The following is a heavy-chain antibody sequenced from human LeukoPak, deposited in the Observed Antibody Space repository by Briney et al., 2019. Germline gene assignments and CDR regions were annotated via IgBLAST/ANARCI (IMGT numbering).Heavy chain of an antibody. CDR1: GGSISSYY. V-gene: IGHV4-59*01. D-gene: IGHD3-16*01. J-gene: IGHJ4*02. CDR3: ARAKPLSVGAFDY. Sequence: SETLSLTCTVSGGSISSYYWSWIRQPPGKGLEWIGYIYYSGNTNYNPSLKSRVTISVDTSKNQFSLKLSSVTAADTAVYYCARAKPLSVGAFDYWGQGTLVTVSS. CDR2: IYYSGNT.